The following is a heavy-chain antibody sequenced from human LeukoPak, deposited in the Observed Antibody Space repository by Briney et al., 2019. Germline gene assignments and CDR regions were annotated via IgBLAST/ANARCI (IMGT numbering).Heavy chain of an antibody. Sequence: SETLSLTCTVSGGSISSYYWSWIRQPPGKGLEWIGYIHFSGSTSYNPSLKSRVTISVDTSKNQFSLKLSSVTAADTAVYYCASFYCSGGSCYQYYYYYYMDVWGKGTTVTISS. J-gene: IGHJ6*03. V-gene: IGHV4-4*08. D-gene: IGHD2-15*01. CDR3: ASFYCSGGSCYQYYYYYYMDV. CDR2: IHFSGST. CDR1: GGSISSYY.